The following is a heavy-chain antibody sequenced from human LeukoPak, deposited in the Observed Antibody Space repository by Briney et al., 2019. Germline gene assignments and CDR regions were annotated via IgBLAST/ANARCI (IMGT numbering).Heavy chain of an antibody. CDR2: ITSSGTSI. D-gene: IGHD6-19*01. Sequence: GGSLRLSCAASGFTFSDYYMSWIRQAPGKGLEWVSYITSSGTSIYYTDSVKGRFTISRDNTKNSLYLQMNSLRAEDTAVYYCAGGQGAVSGPFAYWGQGTLVTVSS. J-gene: IGHJ4*02. CDR1: GFTFSDYY. CDR3: AGGQGAVSGPFAY. V-gene: IGHV3-11*01.